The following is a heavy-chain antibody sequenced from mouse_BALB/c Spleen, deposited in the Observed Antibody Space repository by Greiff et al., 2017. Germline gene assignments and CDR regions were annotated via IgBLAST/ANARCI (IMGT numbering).Heavy chain of an antibody. V-gene: IGHV2-2*02. J-gene: IGHJ2*01. CDR1: GFSLTSYG. Sequence: VQLQQSGPGLVQPSQSLSITCTVSGFSLTSYGVHWVRQSPGKGLEWLAVIWSGGSTDYNAAFISRLSISKDNYKSQVFSKMNSLQDNDTAIYYCARSANWDGFDYWGQGTTLTVSS. CDR3: ARSANWDGFDY. D-gene: IGHD4-1*01. CDR2: IWSGGST.